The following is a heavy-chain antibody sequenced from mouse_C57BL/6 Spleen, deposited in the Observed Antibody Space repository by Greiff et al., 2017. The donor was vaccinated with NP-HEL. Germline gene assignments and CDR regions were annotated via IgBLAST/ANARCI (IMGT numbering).Heavy chain of an antibody. CDR3: ARGLGDFDY. CDR1: GYTFTSYW. CDR2: IDPSDSYT. Sequence: VQLQQSGAELVMPGASVKLSCKASGYTFTSYWMHWVKQRPGQGLEWIGEIDPSDSYTNYNQKFKGKSTLTVDKSSSTAYMQLSSLTSEDSAVYYCARGLGDFDYWGLGTTLTVSS. V-gene: IGHV1-69*01. J-gene: IGHJ2*01.